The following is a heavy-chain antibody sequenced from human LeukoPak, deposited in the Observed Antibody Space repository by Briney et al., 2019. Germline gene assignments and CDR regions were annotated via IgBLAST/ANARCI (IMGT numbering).Heavy chain of an antibody. J-gene: IGHJ4*02. V-gene: IGHV4-59*08. CDR2: VYYTGNT. Sequence: SETLSLTCSVSGGTLNSFYWSWIRQPPGKGLEWIGYVYYTGNTNYNPSLKSRVTISADTSKNQFSLKLNSVTAADTAVYYCARVVAAAGILFDYWGQGTLVTVSS. D-gene: IGHD6-13*01. CDR1: GGTLNSFY. CDR3: ARVVAAAGILFDY.